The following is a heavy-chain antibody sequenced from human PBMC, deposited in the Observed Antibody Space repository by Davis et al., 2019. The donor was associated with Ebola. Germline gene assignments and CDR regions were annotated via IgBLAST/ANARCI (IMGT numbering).Heavy chain of an antibody. V-gene: IGHV3-33*08. D-gene: IGHD5-24*01. CDR3: ARDLLEMATTLDY. Sequence: GGSLRLSFEASGFTFGSYGMRWVRQAPGKGLAWVAVIGYDGSNKYYADSVKGRFTISRDNSKNTLDLQMKSLRAQDTAVYYCARDLLEMATTLDYWGQGTPVTVSS. CDR1: GFTFGSYG. CDR2: IGYDGSNK. J-gene: IGHJ4*02.